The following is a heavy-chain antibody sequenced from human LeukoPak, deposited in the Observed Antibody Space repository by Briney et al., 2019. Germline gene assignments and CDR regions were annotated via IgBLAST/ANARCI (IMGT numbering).Heavy chain of an antibody. CDR1: GYTFTEYN. Sequence: ASVQESCKPTGYTFTEYNIQYALYPPIQRLKSKDRTNPNSGGTNYAQKFRGRVIMTRDTSISTAYMKLSRLTSDDTAVYECAKEGNGYHPWGQGTLVTVSS. D-gene: IGHD5-24*01. CDR3: AKEGNGYHP. V-gene: IGHV1-2*02. J-gene: IGHJ5*02. CDR2: TNPNSGGT.